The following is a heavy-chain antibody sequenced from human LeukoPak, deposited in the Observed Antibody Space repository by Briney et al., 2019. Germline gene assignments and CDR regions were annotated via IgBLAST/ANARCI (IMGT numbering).Heavy chain of an antibody. CDR1: GGSISSGSYY. Sequence: PSQTLSLTCTVSGGSISSGSYYWGWIRQPPGKGLEWIGSIYYSGTTYYKASLKSRVTISLDTSKRELSLKLSSVTAADTAFYYCVRDFRGYSSSGHLSYYFDFWGQGTLVPVSS. CDR3: VRDFRGYSSSGHLSYYFDF. V-gene: IGHV4-39*07. D-gene: IGHD5-18*01. J-gene: IGHJ4*02. CDR2: IYYSGTT.